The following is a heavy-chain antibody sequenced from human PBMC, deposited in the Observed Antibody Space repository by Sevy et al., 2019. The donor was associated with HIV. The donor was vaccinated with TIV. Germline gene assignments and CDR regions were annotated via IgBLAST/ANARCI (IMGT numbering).Heavy chain of an antibody. CDR3: ARDALGYCSGGSCPTSGDYYYYGMDV. Sequence: GGSLRLSCAASGFTVSSNYMSWVRQAPGKGLEWVSVIYSGGSTYYADSVKGRFTISRDNSKNTLYLHMNSLRAEDTAVYYCARDALGYCSGGSCPTSGDYYYYGMDVWGQGTTVTVSS. CDR1: GFTVSSNY. D-gene: IGHD2-15*01. J-gene: IGHJ6*02. CDR2: IYSGGST. V-gene: IGHV3-53*01.